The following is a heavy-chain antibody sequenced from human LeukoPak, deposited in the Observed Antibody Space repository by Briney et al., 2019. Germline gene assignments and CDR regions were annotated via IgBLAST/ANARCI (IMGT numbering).Heavy chain of an antibody. J-gene: IGHJ3*02. Sequence: GGSLRLSCAASGFTFSSYGMSWVRQAPGKGLEWVSAISGSGGSTYYADSVKGRFTISRDNSKNTLYLQMNSLRAEDTAVYYCARVPTSNNYYDSSGFRDAFDIWGQGTMVTVSS. CDR3: ARVPTSNNYYDSSGFRDAFDI. D-gene: IGHD3-22*01. CDR1: GFTFSSYG. CDR2: ISGSGGST. V-gene: IGHV3-23*01.